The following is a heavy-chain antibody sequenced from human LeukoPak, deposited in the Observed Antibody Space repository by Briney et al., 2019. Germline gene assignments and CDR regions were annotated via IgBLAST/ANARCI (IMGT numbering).Heavy chain of an antibody. Sequence: GRSLRLSCAASGFTFSNYPMHWVRQAPGKGLEWVAIISFDGNNKYYADSVKGRFTVSRDNSKNTLYLQMNSLRAEDTAVYYCARDEESDYWGQGTLVTVSS. V-gene: IGHV3-30-3*01. CDR3: ARDEESDY. J-gene: IGHJ4*02. CDR2: ISFDGNNK. CDR1: GFTFSNYP.